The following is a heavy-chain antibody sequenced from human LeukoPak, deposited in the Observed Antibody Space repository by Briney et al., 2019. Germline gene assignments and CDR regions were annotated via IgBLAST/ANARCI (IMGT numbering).Heavy chain of an antibody. D-gene: IGHD3-22*01. CDR3: ARARNDYDSNGFSTLDY. CDR1: GCTISSYG. Sequence: PGGSLRLSCAASGCTISSYGMHWVRQAPGKGLDWVAVIWYDGSNIYHGDSVKGRFTVSRDNSKNTLYLQMNSLRAEDTAVYYCARARNDYDSNGFSTLDYWGQGTLVTVSS. V-gene: IGHV3-33*01. J-gene: IGHJ4*02. CDR2: IWYDGSNI.